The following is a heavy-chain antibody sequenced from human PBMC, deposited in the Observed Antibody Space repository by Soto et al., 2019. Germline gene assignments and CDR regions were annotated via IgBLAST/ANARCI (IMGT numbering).Heavy chain of an antibody. D-gene: IGHD4-17*01. CDR2: IYPDDSDT. Sequence: GESLKISCKGSGYIFARYWIAWVRQMPGKGLEWMGIIYPDDSDTRYSPSFQGQVTISADKSISTAYLQWSSLKASDTAMFYCARLYGDGNWFDYWGQGTLVTVS. CDR1: GYIFARYW. J-gene: IGHJ5*01. V-gene: IGHV5-51*01. CDR3: ARLYGDGNWFDY.